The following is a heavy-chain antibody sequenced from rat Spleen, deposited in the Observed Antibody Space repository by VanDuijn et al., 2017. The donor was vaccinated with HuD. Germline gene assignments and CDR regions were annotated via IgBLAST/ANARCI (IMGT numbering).Heavy chain of an antibody. V-gene: IGHV5-58*01. Sequence: EVQLVESGGGLVQPGGSLKLPCVSSGFTFNNYWMTWIRQAPGEGLEWLSSISPDGGSTYYPDSMKGRFTISRDNAENTVYLQMNSLRSEDTATYYCAKDRDGGYAFAYWGQGVMVTVSS. J-gene: IGHJ2*01. CDR1: GFTFNNYW. D-gene: IGHD1-11*01. CDR3: AKDRDGGYAFAY. CDR2: ISPDGGST.